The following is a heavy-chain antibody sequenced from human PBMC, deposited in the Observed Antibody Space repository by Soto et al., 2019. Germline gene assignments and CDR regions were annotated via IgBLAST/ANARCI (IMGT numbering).Heavy chain of an antibody. CDR1: VYSFTSYV. CDR3: ARVRVRGYYYYYYGMDV. Sequence: SVKVSCKASVYSFTSYVISWLRQAPGQGLEWMGWISAYNGNTNYAQKLQGRVTMTTDTSTSTAYMELRSLRSDDTAVYYCARVRVRGYYYYYYGMDVWGQGTTVTVSS. D-gene: IGHD2-21*01. CDR2: ISAYNGNT. V-gene: IGHV1-18*01. J-gene: IGHJ6*01.